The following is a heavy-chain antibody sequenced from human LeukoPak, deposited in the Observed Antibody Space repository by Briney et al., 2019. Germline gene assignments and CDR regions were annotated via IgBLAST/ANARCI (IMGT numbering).Heavy chain of an antibody. CDR3: AKHAGYDYHYGMDV. CDR1: GFTFSSYA. Sequence: PGGSLRLSCAASGFTFSSYAMSWVRQAPGKGLEWVSVISGRSGSTYYADSVKGRFTISRDNSRNTLYLQMNSLRAEDTAVYYCAKHAGYDYHYGMDVWGQGTTVTVSS. J-gene: IGHJ6*02. D-gene: IGHD3-10*01. CDR2: ISGRSGST. V-gene: IGHV3-23*01.